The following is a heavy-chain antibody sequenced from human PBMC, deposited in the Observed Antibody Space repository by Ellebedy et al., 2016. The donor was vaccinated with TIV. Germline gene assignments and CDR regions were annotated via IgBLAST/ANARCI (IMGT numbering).Heavy chain of an antibody. Sequence: GESLKISCAASGFTFTTYWMSWVRQAPGKGLEWVANMNQVGSEKYYVDSVKGRFTISRDNAQTSLYLHMNTLRAEDTDVYYCARDPNSPGDTGYGDYWGQGVVVTVST. CDR2: MNQVGSEK. CDR3: ARDPNSPGDTGYGDY. CDR1: GFTFTTYW. V-gene: IGHV3-7*03. J-gene: IGHJ4*02. D-gene: IGHD5-12*01.